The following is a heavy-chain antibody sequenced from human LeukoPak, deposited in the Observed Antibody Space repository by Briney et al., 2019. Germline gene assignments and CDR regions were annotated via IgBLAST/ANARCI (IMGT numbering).Heavy chain of an antibody. CDR2: INHSGST. CDR1: GGSFSGCY. Sequence: SETLSLTCAVYGGSFSGCYWSWIRQPPGKGLEWIGEINHSGSTNYNPSLKSRVTISVDTSKNQFSLKLSSVTAADTAVYYCARTVGATTIWFDPWGQGTLVTVSS. V-gene: IGHV4-34*01. CDR3: ARTVGATTIWFDP. D-gene: IGHD1-26*01. J-gene: IGHJ5*02.